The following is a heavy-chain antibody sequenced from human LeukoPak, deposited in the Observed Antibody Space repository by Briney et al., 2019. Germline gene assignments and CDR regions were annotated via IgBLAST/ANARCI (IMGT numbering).Heavy chain of an antibody. D-gene: IGHD5-18*01. CDR2: ISSSRSFT. V-gene: IGHV3-11*03. CDR1: GFSFSDHY. Sequence: GGSLRLSCAASGFSFSDHYMSWIRQAPGKGLEWVSYISSSRSFTNYADSVKGRFTISRDTAKNSLYLQMNSLRAEDTAVYYCARLRGYSYGPDYWGQGILVTVSS. CDR3: ARLRGYSYGPDY. J-gene: IGHJ4*02.